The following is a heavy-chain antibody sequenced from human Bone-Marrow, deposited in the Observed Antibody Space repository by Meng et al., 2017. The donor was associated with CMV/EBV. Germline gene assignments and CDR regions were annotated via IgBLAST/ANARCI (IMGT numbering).Heavy chain of an antibody. CDR1: GFTFSSYA. CDR3: AKDAANTIFGVAPRTWFDP. D-gene: IGHD3-3*01. V-gene: IGHV3-23*01. Sequence: GKSLKISCAASGFTFSSYAMSWVRQAPGKGLEWVSAISGSGGSTYYADSVKGRFTISRDNSKNTLYLQMNSLRAEDTAVYYCAKDAANTIFGVAPRTWFDPWGQGTLVTVSS. J-gene: IGHJ5*02. CDR2: ISGSGGST.